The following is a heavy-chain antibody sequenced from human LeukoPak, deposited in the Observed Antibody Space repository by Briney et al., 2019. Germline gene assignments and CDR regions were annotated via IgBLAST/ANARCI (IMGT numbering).Heavy chain of an antibody. V-gene: IGHV3-30*03. CDR3: ARDQIIVATILDYYYGMDV. CDR2: ISHDGRNK. Sequence: GGSLRLSCAASGFMFSSCGMHWVRQAPGKGLEWVAVISHDGRNKYYVDSVKGRFTISRDNSKNTLYLQMNSLRAEDTAVYYCARDQIIVATILDYYYGMDVWGQGATVTVSS. D-gene: IGHD5-12*01. J-gene: IGHJ6*02. CDR1: GFMFSSCG.